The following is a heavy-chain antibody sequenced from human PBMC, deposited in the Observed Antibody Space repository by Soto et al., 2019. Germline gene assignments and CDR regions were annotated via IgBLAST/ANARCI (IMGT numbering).Heavy chain of an antibody. J-gene: IGHJ1*01. D-gene: IGHD3-22*01. Sequence: QVPLVQSGAEVKKPGSSVKVSCKASGGTFSSYAISWVRQAPGQGLEWMGGIIPIFGTAKSPQKFQGRVTITADESTSTAHMELRSLGSEVTAVYYCARDPSMGGSGYLVYWGQGTLVTVSS. CDR3: ARDPSMGGSGYLVY. CDR1: GGTFSSYA. V-gene: IGHV1-69*01. CDR2: IIPIFGTA.